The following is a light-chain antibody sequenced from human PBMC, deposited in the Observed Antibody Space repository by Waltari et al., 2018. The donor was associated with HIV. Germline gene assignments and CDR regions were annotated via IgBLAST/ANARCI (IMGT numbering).Light chain of an antibody. Sequence: QSALTQPASVSGSPGQSITISCTGTSNDVGSSNYVSWHQQHPGEAPKLIIHDVSDRPSGMSNRFSGSKSGNTASLTISGLQTEDEADYYCSSYTSSTTYVFGTGTRVTVL. CDR2: DVS. V-gene: IGLV2-14*03. CDR1: SNDVGSSNY. CDR3: SSYTSSTTYV. J-gene: IGLJ1*01.